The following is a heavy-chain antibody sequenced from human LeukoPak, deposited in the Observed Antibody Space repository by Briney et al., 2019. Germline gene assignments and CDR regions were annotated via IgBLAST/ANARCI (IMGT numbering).Heavy chain of an antibody. CDR2: FDPEDGET. CDR1: GYTLTELS. D-gene: IGHD3-22*01. Sequence: ASVTVSCKVSGYTLTELSMHWVRQAPGKGLEWMGGFDPEDGETIYAQKFQGRVTMTEDTSTDTAYMELSSLRSEDTAVYYCATYKPPLAYYYDSSGSYTAFDIWGQGTMVTVSS. J-gene: IGHJ3*02. V-gene: IGHV1-24*01. CDR3: ATYKPPLAYYYDSSGSYTAFDI.